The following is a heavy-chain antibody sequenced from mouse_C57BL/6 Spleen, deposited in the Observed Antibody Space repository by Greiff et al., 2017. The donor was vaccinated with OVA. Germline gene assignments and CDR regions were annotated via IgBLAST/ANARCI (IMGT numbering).Heavy chain of an antibody. J-gene: IGHJ4*01. V-gene: IGHV1-59*01. CDR3: ARSRGGPVVATGAMDY. CDR2: IDPSDSYT. Sequence: QVQLQQPGAELVRPGTSVKLSCKASGYTFTSYWMHWVKQRPGQGLEWIGVIDPSDSYTNYNQKFKGKATLTVDTSSSTAYMQLSSLTSEDSAVYYWARSRGGPVVATGAMDYWGQGTSVTVSS. CDR1: GYTFTSYW. D-gene: IGHD1-1*01.